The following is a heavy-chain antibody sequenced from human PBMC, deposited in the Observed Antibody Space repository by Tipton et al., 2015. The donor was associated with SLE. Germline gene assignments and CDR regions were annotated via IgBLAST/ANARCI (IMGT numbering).Heavy chain of an antibody. CDR2: INHSGST. J-gene: IGHJ5*02. D-gene: IGHD3-3*01. CDR3: ARHKDFLEWLSSANWFDP. CDR1: GGSISRGSYY. V-gene: IGHV4-39*07. Sequence: TLSLTCTVSGGSISRGSYYWSWIRQPPGKGLEWIGEINHSGSTNYNPSLKSRVTISVDTSKNQFSLKLSSVTAADTAVYYCARHKDFLEWLSSANWFDPWGQGTLVTVSS.